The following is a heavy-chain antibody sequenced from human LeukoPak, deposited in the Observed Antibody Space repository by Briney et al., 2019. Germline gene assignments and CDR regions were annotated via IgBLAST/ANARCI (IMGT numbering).Heavy chain of an antibody. D-gene: IGHD6-13*01. J-gene: IGHJ4*02. V-gene: IGHV3-9*01. CDR3: AKDYGYSSSWYDY. CDR2: ISWNSASV. CDR1: GFTFDDYG. Sequence: GRSLRLSCEASGFTFDDYGMHWVRQAPGKSLEWVSTISWNSASVGYVDSVKGRFTISRDNAKKTLYLQMNSRRPEDTALYYCAKDYGYSSSWYDYWGQGTLVTVSS.